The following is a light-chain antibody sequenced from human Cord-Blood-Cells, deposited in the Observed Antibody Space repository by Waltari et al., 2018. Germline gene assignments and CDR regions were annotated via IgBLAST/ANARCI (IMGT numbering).Light chain of an antibody. Sequence: IVLTQSPGTLSLSPGERATLSCRASQSVSSSYFAWYQQKPGQAPRLLIYGASSRATGIPDRFSGSGSGTDFTLTISRLEPEGFAVYYCQQYGSSPPWTFGQGTKVEIK. J-gene: IGKJ1*01. V-gene: IGKV3-20*01. CDR3: QQYGSSPPWT. CDR1: QSVSSSY. CDR2: GAS.